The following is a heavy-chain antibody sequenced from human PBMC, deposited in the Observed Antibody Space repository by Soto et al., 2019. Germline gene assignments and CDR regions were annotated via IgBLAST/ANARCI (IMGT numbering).Heavy chain of an antibody. V-gene: IGHV3-33*01. CDR1: GFTFSSYG. J-gene: IGHJ3*02. CDR3: ARDMNDILTGYTPPNSDAFDI. D-gene: IGHD3-9*01. Sequence: GGSLRLSCAASGFTFSSYGMHWVRQAPGKGLEWVAVIWYDGNNKSYADSVKGRFTISRDNSKNTLYLQMNSLRAEDTAVYYCARDMNDILTGYTPPNSDAFDIWGQGTMVTVSS. CDR2: IWYDGNNK.